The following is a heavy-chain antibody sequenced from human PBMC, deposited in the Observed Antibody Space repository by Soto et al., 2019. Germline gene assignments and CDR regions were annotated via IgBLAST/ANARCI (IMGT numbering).Heavy chain of an antibody. CDR3: AGVFGGDSEYYFEY. CDR1: GVSISTGGYY. V-gene: IGHV4-31*03. CDR2: IYYSGRT. D-gene: IGHD2-21*02. Sequence: SETLSLTCTVSGVSISTGGYYWSWIRQHPGKGLDWIGNIYYSGRTYSNPSLKSRVILSVDTSKNHFSLNLRSLNAADSAMYYCAGVFGGDSEYYFEYWGQGVLVTVSS. J-gene: IGHJ4*02.